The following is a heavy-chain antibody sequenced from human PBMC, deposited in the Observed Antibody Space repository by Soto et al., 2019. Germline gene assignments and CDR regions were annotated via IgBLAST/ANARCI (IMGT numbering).Heavy chain of an antibody. CDR3: ARVRQNYFGSGSLDY. D-gene: IGHD3-10*01. CDR2: IYHSGGT. J-gene: IGHJ4*02. Sequence: QLQLQEFGSGLVKPSQTLSLTCAVSGGSISSGGYSWSWIRQPPGKGLEWIGYIYHSGGTYYNPSLESRVTISLDRSKNQFSLKLTSVTAADTAVYYCARVRQNYFGSGSLDYWGQGTLVTVSS. V-gene: IGHV4-30-2*01. CDR1: GGSISSGGYS.